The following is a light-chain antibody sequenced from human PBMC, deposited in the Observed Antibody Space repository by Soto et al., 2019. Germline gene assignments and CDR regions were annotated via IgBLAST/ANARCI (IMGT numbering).Light chain of an antibody. J-gene: IGKJ1*01. CDR2: AAS. CDR3: QQTFGMFPWT. V-gene: IGKV1-39*01. CDR1: QNIRDS. Sequence: DIQMAQSPSSLSASVGDRITITCRASQNIRDSLNWYQHKPGMAPQLMIFAASNLHSGVPSRFSVSGSGTDFNLTISSLQPEDFATYYCQQTFGMFPWTFGQGTKVEMK.